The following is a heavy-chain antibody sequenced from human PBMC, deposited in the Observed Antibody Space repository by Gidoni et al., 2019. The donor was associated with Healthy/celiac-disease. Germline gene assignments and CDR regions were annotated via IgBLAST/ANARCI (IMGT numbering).Heavy chain of an antibody. CDR2: IKQDGSEK. Sequence: VQLVESGGGLVQPGGSLRLSCADSAFTLRSYGMSWVRQAPGKGLEWVANIKQDGSEKYYVDSLKGRFTISRDNAKNSLYLQMNRLRAEDTAVYYCARGHYDILTGYYSDWGQGTLVTVSS. J-gene: IGHJ4*02. D-gene: IGHD3-9*01. V-gene: IGHV3-7*03. CDR1: AFTLRSYG. CDR3: ARGHYDILTGYYSD.